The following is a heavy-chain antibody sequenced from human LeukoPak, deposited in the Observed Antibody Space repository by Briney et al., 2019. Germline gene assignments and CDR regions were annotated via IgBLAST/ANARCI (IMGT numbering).Heavy chain of an antibody. J-gene: IGHJ4*02. CDR3: ARGLRRYFDWSDVVTAIRDPRFDY. CDR1: GYSISSGYY. V-gene: IGHV4-38-2*02. D-gene: IGHD2-21*02. CDR2: INHSGST. Sequence: PSETLSLTCTVSGYSISSGYYWSWIRQPPGKGLEWIGEINHSGSTNYNPSLKSRVTISVDTSKNQFSLKLSSVTAADTAVYYCARGLRRYFDWSDVVTAIRDPRFDYWGQGTLVTVSS.